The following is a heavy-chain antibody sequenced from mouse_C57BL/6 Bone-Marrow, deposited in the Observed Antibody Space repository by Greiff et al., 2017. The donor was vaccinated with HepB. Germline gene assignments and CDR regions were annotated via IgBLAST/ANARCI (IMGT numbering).Heavy chain of an antibody. CDR1: GFTFSDYY. CDR2: INYDGSST. CDR3: AREDYYGLFDY. V-gene: IGHV5-16*01. Sequence: EVKVVESEGGLVQPGSSMKLSCTASGFTFSDYYMAWVRQVPEKGLEWVANINYDGSSTYYLDSLKSRFIISRDNAKNILYLQMSSLKSEDTATYYCAREDYYGLFDYWGQGTTLTVSS. J-gene: IGHJ2*01. D-gene: IGHD1-1*01.